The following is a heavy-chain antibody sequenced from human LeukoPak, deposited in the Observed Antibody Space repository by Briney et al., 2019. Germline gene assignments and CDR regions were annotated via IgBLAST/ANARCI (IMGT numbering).Heavy chain of an antibody. D-gene: IGHD6-25*01. CDR1: GGSFSSSTYY. Sequence: NTSETLSLTCTVSGGSFSSSTYYWGWVRQPPGKGLEWIGSIYHSGSTYYNPSLKSRVTISVDTSKNQFSLKLSSVTAADTAVYYCARDDYPSGYAFDIWGQGTMVTVSS. CDR2: IYHSGST. CDR3: ARDDYPSGYAFDI. J-gene: IGHJ3*02. V-gene: IGHV4-39*07.